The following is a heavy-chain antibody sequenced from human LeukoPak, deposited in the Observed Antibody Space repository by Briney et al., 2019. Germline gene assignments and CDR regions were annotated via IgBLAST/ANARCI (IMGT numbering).Heavy chain of an antibody. CDR1: GFTFSDYY. CDR3: ARGVEPLAANTLAY. V-gene: IGHV3-11*01. D-gene: IGHD1-14*01. CDR2: ICDSGRTI. Sequence: GGSLRLSCAASGFTFSDYYMSWIRQARGKGLEWVSYICDSGRTIYYADSVKGRFTISRDNAKNSVYLQMNNLGAKDTAVYYCARGVEPLAANTLAYWGQGTLVTVSS. J-gene: IGHJ4*02.